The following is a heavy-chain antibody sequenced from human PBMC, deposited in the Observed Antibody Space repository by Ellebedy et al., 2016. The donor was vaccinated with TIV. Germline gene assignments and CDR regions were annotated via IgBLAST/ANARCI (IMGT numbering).Heavy chain of an antibody. Sequence: SETLSLTCTVSGGSISNYYWSWIRQPPGKGLEWIGYIHYSGSTNYIPSLKSRLTLSVDTSKNQISLNLSSVTAADTAVYYCARLYSGYSSDYWGQGTLVTVSS. J-gene: IGHJ4*02. CDR3: ARLYSGYSSDY. CDR1: GGSISNYY. V-gene: IGHV4-59*08. CDR2: IHYSGST. D-gene: IGHD3-22*01.